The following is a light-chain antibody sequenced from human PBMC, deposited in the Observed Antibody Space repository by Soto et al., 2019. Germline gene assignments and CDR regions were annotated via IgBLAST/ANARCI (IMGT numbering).Light chain of an antibody. Sequence: EIVITQSPAMLSVSPGERATLSCRASLNVNNRLAWYPQKAGQPPRLLVYGASTRATGIPARFNGSGSGTEFTLTISSLQSEDFAVYYCQHFNSWPLLFGQGTKVDIK. CDR2: GAS. V-gene: IGKV3-15*01. J-gene: IGKJ1*01. CDR3: QHFNSWPLL. CDR1: LNVNNR.